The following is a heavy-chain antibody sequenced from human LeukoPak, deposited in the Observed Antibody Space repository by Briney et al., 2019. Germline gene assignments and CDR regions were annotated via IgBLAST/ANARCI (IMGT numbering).Heavy chain of an antibody. CDR3: ASWAYYGSGSYLA. CDR2: INHSGST. J-gene: IGHJ5*02. CDR1: GGSFSGYY. V-gene: IGHV4-34*01. Sequence: PSETLSLTCAVYGGSFSGYYWSWIRQPPGKGLEWIGEINHSGSTNYNPSLKSRVTISVDTSKNQFSLKLSSVTAADTAVYYCASWAYYGSGSYLAWGQGTLVTVSS. D-gene: IGHD3-10*01.